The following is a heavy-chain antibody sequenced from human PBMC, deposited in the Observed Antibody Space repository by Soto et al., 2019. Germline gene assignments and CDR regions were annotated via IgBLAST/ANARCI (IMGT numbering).Heavy chain of an antibody. D-gene: IGHD3-10*01. J-gene: IGHJ6*02. CDR2: IYHSGST. V-gene: IGHV4-4*02. CDR1: GCSVSRSNL. Sequence: SEALSVTSAVSGCSVSRSNLFSGSRERPGKCLEWIGEIYHSGSTNYNPSLKSRVTISVDKSKNQFSLKLSSVTAADTAVYYCARDYYGSGSRVGSYGREGWGHRPKVTVS. CDR3: ARDYYGSGSRVGSYGREG.